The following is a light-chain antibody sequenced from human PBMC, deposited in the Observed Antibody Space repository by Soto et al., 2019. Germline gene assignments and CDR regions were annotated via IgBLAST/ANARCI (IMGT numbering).Light chain of an antibody. CDR1: QGISNW. CDR3: QHPNTFLPLP. CDR2: GAS. J-gene: IGKJ4*01. V-gene: IGKV1-12*01. Sequence: DIQMTQSPSSVSASVGDRVTITCRASQGISNWLAWYQQQPGKAPKLLIYGASSLQSGVPSRFSGGGSGTQFTLIISTLQPEDFATYYCQHPNTFLPLPLGGGTKVEI.